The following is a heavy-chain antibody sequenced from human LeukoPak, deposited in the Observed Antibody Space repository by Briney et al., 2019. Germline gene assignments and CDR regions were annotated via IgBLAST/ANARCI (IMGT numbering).Heavy chain of an antibody. CDR2: ISGSGAST. D-gene: IGHD1-14*01. Sequence: PGGSLRLSCAASGFTFSTYAMTWVRQAPGKGLEWVSGISGSGASTYYADSVKGRFTISRDNSKNTLYLQMNSLRAEDTALYYCAKAIRQNRDLYDYWGQGTLVTLYS. V-gene: IGHV3-23*01. J-gene: IGHJ4*02. CDR3: AKAIRQNRDLYDY. CDR1: GFTFSTYA.